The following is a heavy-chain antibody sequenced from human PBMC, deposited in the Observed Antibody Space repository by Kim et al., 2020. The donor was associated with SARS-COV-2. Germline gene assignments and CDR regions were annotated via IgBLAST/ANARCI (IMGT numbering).Heavy chain of an antibody. J-gene: IGHJ3*02. CDR3: ARDRYDYYDSSGYQYDAFDI. V-gene: IGHV4-4*02. CDR2: IYHSGST. CDR1: GGSISSSNW. D-gene: IGHD3-22*01. Sequence: SETLSLTCAVSGGSISSSNWWSWVRQPPGKGLEWIGEIYHSGSTNYNPSLKSRVTISVDKSKNQFSLKLSSVTAADTAVYYCARDRYDYYDSSGYQYDAFDIWGQGTMVTVSS.